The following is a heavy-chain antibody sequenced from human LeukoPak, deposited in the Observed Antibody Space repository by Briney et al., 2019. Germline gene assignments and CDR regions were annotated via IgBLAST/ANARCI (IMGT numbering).Heavy chain of an antibody. J-gene: IGHJ6*03. D-gene: IGHD2-2*01. V-gene: IGHV3-53*01. Sequence: SGGSLTLSCAASGFTVSCNYMIWLPQAPGKGLEGVSVVYSGGSTYYANSVKGRFTISRDNSKNTLYLQMNGLRADDTAVHCCARHTSRGYYYYMDVWVKGTTVSVSS. CDR3: ARHTSRGYYYYMDV. CDR2: VYSGGST. CDR1: GFTVSCNY.